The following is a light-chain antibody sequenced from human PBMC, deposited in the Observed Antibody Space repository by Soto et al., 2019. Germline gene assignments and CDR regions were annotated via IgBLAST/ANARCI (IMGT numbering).Light chain of an antibody. V-gene: IGKV1-5*01. J-gene: IGKJ1*01. Sequence: DIQMTQSPSTLPASVGDRVTITCRARQSITNRLAWYQQKPGKAPKVLIYDASNLECGVPSRFSGSGSGTEFILTINSLQPDDFATYYCQHYGGMWAVGQGTKVDIK. CDR2: DAS. CDR1: QSITNR. CDR3: QHYGGMWA.